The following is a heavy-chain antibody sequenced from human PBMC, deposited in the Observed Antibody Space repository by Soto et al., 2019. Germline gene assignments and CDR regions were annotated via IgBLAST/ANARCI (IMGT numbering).Heavy chain of an antibody. CDR1: GFPFSSYG. D-gene: IGHD1-26*01. CDR3: AKGLLAIVGTTLPRDAFNI. Sequence: QVQLVESGGGVVQPGGSLRLSCEASGFPFSSYGIHWVRQAPGKGLEWLAIIWNDGSNEYYADSVKGRFTISRDNSKNTVYLEMNSLRPEDTAVYYCAKGLLAIVGTTLPRDAFNIWGQGTMVTVSS. CDR2: IWNDGSNE. V-gene: IGHV3-30*02. J-gene: IGHJ3*02.